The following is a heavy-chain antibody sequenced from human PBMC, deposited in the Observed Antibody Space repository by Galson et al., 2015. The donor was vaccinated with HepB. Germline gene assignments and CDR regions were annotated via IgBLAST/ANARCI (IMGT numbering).Heavy chain of an antibody. Sequence: SLRLSCAASGFTFSNYAMNWVRQAPGKGLEWVAVISDDGTKNNYADSMKGRFTISRDNSKNTLYLQMNSLTAEDTAVYFCSRDRCSTTTCYWFYMFGYWGQGTLVTVSS. CDR1: GFTFSNYA. D-gene: IGHD2-2*01. CDR2: ISDDGTKN. V-gene: IGHV3-30*04. J-gene: IGHJ4*02. CDR3: SRDRCSTTTCYWFYMFGY.